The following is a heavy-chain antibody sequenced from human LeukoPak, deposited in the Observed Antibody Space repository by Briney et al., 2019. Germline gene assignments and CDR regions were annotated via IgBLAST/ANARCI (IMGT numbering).Heavy chain of an antibody. CDR1: GYTFTSYD. D-gene: IGHD3-9*01. CDR2: MNPNSGNT. Sequence: ASVKVSCKASGYTFTSYDINWVQQATGQGLEWMGWMNPNSGNTGYAQKFQGRVTMTRNTSISTAYMELSSLRSEDTAVYYCARSAPYYDILTGYNWFDPWGQGTLVTVSS. J-gene: IGHJ5*02. V-gene: IGHV1-8*01. CDR3: ARSAPYYDILTGYNWFDP.